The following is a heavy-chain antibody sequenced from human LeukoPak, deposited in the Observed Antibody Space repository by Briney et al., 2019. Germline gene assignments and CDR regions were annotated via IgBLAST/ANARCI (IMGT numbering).Heavy chain of an antibody. V-gene: IGHV1-58*02. CDR1: GFAFTSSA. CDR3: ARVFWRSSSSLGY. Sequence: GASVKVSCKASGFAFTSSAMQWVRQARGQRLEWIGWIVVGSGNTNYAQKFQERVTITRDMSISTAYMELSSLRSEDTAVYYCARVFWRSSSSLGYWGQGTLVTVSS. D-gene: IGHD6-6*01. J-gene: IGHJ4*02. CDR2: IVVGSGNT.